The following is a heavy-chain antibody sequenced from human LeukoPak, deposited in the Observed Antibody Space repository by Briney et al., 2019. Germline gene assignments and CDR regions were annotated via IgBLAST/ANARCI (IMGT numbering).Heavy chain of an antibody. CDR3: ARVVVVAATLDY. Sequence: PGRSLRLSCAASGFTFSSYAMHWVRQAPGKGLEWVAVISYDGGNKYYADSVKGRFTISRDNSKNTLYLQMNSLRAEDTAVYYCARVVVVAATLDYWGQGTLVTVSS. CDR1: GFTFSSYA. CDR2: ISYDGGNK. V-gene: IGHV3-30-3*01. D-gene: IGHD2-15*01. J-gene: IGHJ4*02.